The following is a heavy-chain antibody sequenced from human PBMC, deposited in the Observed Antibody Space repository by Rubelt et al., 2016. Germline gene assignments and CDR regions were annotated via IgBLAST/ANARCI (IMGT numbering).Heavy chain of an antibody. CDR3: AKVHTSGWYGLVDH. V-gene: IGHV3-23*01. CDR2: ISGSGGST. CDR1: GGSVSSID. D-gene: IGHD6-19*01. J-gene: IGHJ4*02. Sequence: QLQESGPGLVKTSETLSLTCTVSGGSVSSIDNYWGWIRQPPGKGLEWVSGISGSGGSTYYADSVKGRFVIFRDKSKNTGYLQMNSLRAEDTALCYCAKVHTSGWYGLVDHWGQGTLVTVSS.